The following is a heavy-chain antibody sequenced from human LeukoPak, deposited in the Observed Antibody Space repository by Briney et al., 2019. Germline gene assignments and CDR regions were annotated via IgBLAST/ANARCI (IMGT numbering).Heavy chain of an antibody. V-gene: IGHV1-69*05. D-gene: IGHD6-13*01. Sequence: SVKVSCKASGGTFSSYAISWVRQAPGQGLEWMGGIIPIFGRANYAQKFQGRVTITTDESTSTAYMELSSLRSEDTAVYYCARDRGGSSWYNWFDPWGQGALVTVSS. CDR3: ARDRGGSSWYNWFDP. CDR2: IIPIFGRA. CDR1: GGTFSSYA. J-gene: IGHJ5*02.